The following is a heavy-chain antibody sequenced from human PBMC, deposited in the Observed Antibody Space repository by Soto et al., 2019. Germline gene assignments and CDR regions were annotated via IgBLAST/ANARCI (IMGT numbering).Heavy chain of an antibody. V-gene: IGHV4-39*01. CDR1: GGSISSSSYY. J-gene: IGHJ3*02. Sequence: SETLSLTCAVSGGSISSSSYYWGWIRQPPGKGLEWIGSIYYSGSTYYNPSLKSRVTISVDTSKNQFSLKLSSVTAADTAVYYGANTNRNYDILTGYYRGSGAFDIWGQGTMVTVSS. D-gene: IGHD3-9*01. CDR3: ANTNRNYDILTGYYRGSGAFDI. CDR2: IYYSGST.